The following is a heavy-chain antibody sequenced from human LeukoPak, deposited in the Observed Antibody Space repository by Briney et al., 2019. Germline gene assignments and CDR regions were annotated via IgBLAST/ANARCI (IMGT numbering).Heavy chain of an antibody. J-gene: IGHJ5*02. Sequence: ASVKVSCKASGYTFTSYGISWVRQATGQGREWMGWISAYNGNTNYAQKFQGRVTMTTDTSTSTVYMEVRGLRSDDTAMYYCARDVGITVADSFDPWGQGTLVTVSS. V-gene: IGHV1-18*01. D-gene: IGHD6-13*01. CDR2: ISAYNGNT. CDR3: ARDVGITVADSFDP. CDR1: GYTFTSYG.